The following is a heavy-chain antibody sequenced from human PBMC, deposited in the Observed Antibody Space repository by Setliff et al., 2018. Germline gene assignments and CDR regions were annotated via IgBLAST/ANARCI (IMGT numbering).Heavy chain of an antibody. V-gene: IGHV1-69*05. CDR1: GYIFTSYG. D-gene: IGHD6-19*01. CDR2: IIPMFGTP. J-gene: IGHJ4*02. Sequence: GASVKVSCKASGYIFTSYGISWVRQAPGQGLEWMGGIIPMFGTPAYAQKFQDRVTITTDESTSTAYMELDSLRSEDTAVYYCATGLIAVAGTLYYFDYWGQGTLVTVSS. CDR3: ATGLIAVAGTLYYFDY.